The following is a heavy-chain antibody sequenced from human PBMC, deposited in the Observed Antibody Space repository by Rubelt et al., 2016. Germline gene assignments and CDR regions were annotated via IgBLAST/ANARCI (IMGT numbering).Heavy chain of an antibody. Sequence: QLQLQEPGPGLVKPSETLSLTCTVSGGSISSTNYYWGWIRQPPGKGLEWIGSIYHSGSTYYNPSLKSRVTISVETSKNQCALKLSSVTAADTAGYYCARERRPDRPRWFDPWGQGTLVTVSS. CDR3: ARERRPDRPRWFDP. CDR2: IYHSGST. D-gene: IGHD6-6*01. V-gene: IGHV4-39*02. CDR1: GGSISSTNYY. J-gene: IGHJ5*02.